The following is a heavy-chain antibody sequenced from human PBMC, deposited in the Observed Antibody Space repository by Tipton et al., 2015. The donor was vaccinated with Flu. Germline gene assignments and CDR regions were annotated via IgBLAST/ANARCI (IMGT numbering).Heavy chain of an antibody. J-gene: IGHJ3*02. D-gene: IGHD3-22*01. CDR2: IYTRGST. CDR1: GGSVSSGSYY. Sequence: LRLSCTVSGGSVSSGSYYWSWIRQPAGKGLEWIGRIYTRGSTNYNPSLKSRVTISVDTSKNQFSLKLSSVTAADTAVYYCAREGFDSSGYRAGDAFDIWGQGTMVTVSS. CDR3: AREGFDSSGYRAGDAFDI. V-gene: IGHV4-61*02.